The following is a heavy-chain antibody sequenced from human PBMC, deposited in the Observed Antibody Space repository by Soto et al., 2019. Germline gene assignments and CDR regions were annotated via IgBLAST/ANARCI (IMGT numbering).Heavy chain of an antibody. CDR1: GFPFSSFS. CDR3: ARPRGPRGYDLIDY. V-gene: IGHV3-21*02. D-gene: IGHD5-12*01. Sequence: EVQVVESGGGLVKPGGSLRLACAASGFPFSSFSWNWVRQATGKGLEWVSAISPGGNSVYYSDSVKGRFIISRDNAKNSLYLQMNNLRAEDAAVYYCARPRGPRGYDLIDYWGQGTLVTVSS. J-gene: IGHJ4*02. CDR2: ISPGGNSV.